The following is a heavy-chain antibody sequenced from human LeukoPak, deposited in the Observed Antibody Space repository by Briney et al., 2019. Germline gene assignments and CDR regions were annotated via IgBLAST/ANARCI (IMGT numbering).Heavy chain of an antibody. Sequence: GGSLRLSCAASGFTFSNYAMHWVRQAPGKGLEWVALISYDGSNKYYADSVKGRFTISRHNAKNSLYLQMNSLRAEDTAVYYCARVLMSGYSGSGSYYEYGFDSWGQGTLVTVSS. CDR2: ISYDGSNK. V-gene: IGHV3-30*03. J-gene: IGHJ4*02. D-gene: IGHD3-10*01. CDR3: ARVLMSGYSGSGSYYEYGFDS. CDR1: GFTFSNYA.